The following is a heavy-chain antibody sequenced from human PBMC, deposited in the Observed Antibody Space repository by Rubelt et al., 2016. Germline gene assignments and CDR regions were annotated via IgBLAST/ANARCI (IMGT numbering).Heavy chain of an antibody. V-gene: IGHV1-2*02. Sequence: QVQLVQSGAEVKKPGASVKVSCKASGYTFTGYYMHWVRQAPGQGLAWMGWINPTSGGTNYAQKFQGRVTMTSDTSISTAYMELSRLISDDTAVYYCARDLYKGPRWLVAYWGQGTLVTVSS. CDR3: ARDLYKGPRWLVAY. J-gene: IGHJ4*02. CDR2: INPTSGGT. CDR1: GYTFTGYY. D-gene: IGHD6-19*01.